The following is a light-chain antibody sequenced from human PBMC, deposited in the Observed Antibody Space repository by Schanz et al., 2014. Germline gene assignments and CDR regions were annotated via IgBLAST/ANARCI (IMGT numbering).Light chain of an antibody. J-gene: IGLJ3*02. CDR3: QSYDSSLSGPWV. V-gene: IGLV1-40*01. CDR1: SSNIGAAYH. CDR2: GNN. Sequence: QSVLTQPPSVSGDPGQRVTISCTGSSSNIGAAYHVHWYQQLPGTAPKLLIYGNNNRASGVPDRFSGSKSGTSASLAITGLQAEDEADYYCQSYDSSLSGPWVFGGGTKLTVL.